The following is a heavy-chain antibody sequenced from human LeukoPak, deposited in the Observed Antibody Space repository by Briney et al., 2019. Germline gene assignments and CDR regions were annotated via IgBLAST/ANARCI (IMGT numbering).Heavy chain of an antibody. V-gene: IGHV1-18*01. J-gene: IGHJ5*02. CDR3: ARDPRIVGSTPDWFDP. Sequence: ASVKVFCKTSGYTFTSFGISWVRQAPGQGLEWMGWINAYNGNTNYAQKIQGRVTMTTDTSTSTAYMELNSLRSDDTAVYYCARDPRIVGSTPDWFDPWGQGTLVTVSS. D-gene: IGHD1-26*01. CDR2: INAYNGNT. CDR1: GYTFTSFG.